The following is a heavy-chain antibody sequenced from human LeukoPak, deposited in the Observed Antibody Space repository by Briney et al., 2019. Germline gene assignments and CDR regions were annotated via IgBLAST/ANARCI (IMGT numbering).Heavy chain of an antibody. CDR2: MNPNSGNT. CDR3: ARGAMLLWFGELFRRDYYYYGMDV. Sequence: ASVKVSCKASGYTFTSYDINWVRQATGQGLEWMGWMNPNSGNTGYAQKFQGRVIMTRNTSISTAYMELSSLRSEDTAVYYCARGAMLLWFGELFRRDYYYYGMDVWGQGTTVTVSS. CDR1: GYTFTSYD. D-gene: IGHD3-10*01. J-gene: IGHJ6*02. V-gene: IGHV1-8*01.